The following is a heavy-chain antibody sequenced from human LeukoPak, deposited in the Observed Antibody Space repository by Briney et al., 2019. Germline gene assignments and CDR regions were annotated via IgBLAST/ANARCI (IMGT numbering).Heavy chain of an antibody. V-gene: IGHV4-34*01. CDR1: GGSFSGYY. CDR2: INHSGST. CDR3: ARGFFNSGYYYLTFDY. Sequence: SGTLSLTCAVYGGSFSGYYWSWIRQPPGKGLEWIGEINHSGSTNYSPSLKSRVTISVDTSKNQFSLKLSSATAADTAVYYCARGFFNSGYYYLTFDYWGQGTLVTVSS. D-gene: IGHD3-22*01. J-gene: IGHJ4*02.